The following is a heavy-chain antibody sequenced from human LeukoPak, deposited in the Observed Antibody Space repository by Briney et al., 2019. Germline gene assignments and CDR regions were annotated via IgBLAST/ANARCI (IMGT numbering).Heavy chain of an antibody. J-gene: IGHJ6*02. D-gene: IGHD4-17*01. V-gene: IGHV4-59*01. CDR3: AREDPQTTVPEGLDV. CDR2: IYYSGTT. Sequence: SETLSLTCTVSGGSISYYYWSWIRQSPGKGLEWIGYIYYSGTTNYNPSLKSRVTISVDTSKNQFSLQLRSVTAADTAVYYCAREDPQTTVPEGLDVWGQGTTVTVSS. CDR1: GGSISYYY.